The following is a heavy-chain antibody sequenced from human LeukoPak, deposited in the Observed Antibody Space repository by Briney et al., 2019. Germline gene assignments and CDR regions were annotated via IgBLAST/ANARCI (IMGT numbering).Heavy chain of an antibody. CDR2: ISTSGSTI. Sequence: PGGSLRLSCAASGFTFSSYEMNWVRQAPGKGLEWVSYISTSGSTIYYADSVKGRFTISRDNAKKSLYLQMNSLRAEDTAVYYCASKYSGSWDGDYWGQGTLVTVSS. V-gene: IGHV3-48*03. CDR1: GFTFSSYE. D-gene: IGHD6-13*01. CDR3: ASKYSGSWDGDY. J-gene: IGHJ4*02.